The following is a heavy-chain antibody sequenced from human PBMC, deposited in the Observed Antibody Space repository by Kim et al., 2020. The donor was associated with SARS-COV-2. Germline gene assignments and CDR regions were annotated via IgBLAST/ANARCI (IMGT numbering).Heavy chain of an antibody. J-gene: IGHJ4*02. CDR3: ARDGENSGSYPSPFDY. V-gene: IGHV1-18*01. Sequence: ASVKVSCKASGYTFTSYGISWVRQAPGQGLEWMGWISAYNGNTNYAQKLQGRVTMTTDTSTSTAYMELRSLRSDDTAVYYCARDGENSGSYPSPFDYWGQGTLVTVSS. D-gene: IGHD1-26*01. CDR1: GYTFTSYG. CDR2: ISAYNGNT.